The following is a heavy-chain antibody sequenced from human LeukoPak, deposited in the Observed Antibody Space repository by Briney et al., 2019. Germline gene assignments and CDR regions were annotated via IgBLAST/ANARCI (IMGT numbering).Heavy chain of an antibody. Sequence: GGSLRLSCAVSGITLSNYGMSWVRQAPGKGLEWVAGISDSGGSTNYADSVKGRFTISRDNPKNTLYLQMNSLRAEDTAVYFCAKDYGSSTSLFDYWGQGTLVTVSS. J-gene: IGHJ4*02. CDR1: GITLSNYG. V-gene: IGHV3-23*01. D-gene: IGHD2-2*01. CDR3: AKDYGSSTSLFDY. CDR2: ISDSGGST.